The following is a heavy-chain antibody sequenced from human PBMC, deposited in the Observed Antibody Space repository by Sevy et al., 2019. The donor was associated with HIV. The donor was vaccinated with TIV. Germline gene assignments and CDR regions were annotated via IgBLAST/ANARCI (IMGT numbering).Heavy chain of an antibody. CDR2: MNPNSGKT. Sequence: ASVKDSCKASGYTFTNYEINWVRQATGQGLEWMGWMNPNSGKTGYAPQFHGRVTMTRNTSLNIAYMELSSLRSDDTAVYYCARDEQRPYYYGSGNMGHWGQGTLVTVSS. J-gene: IGHJ4*02. V-gene: IGHV1-8*01. CDR1: GYTFTNYE. D-gene: IGHD3-10*01. CDR3: ARDEQRPYYYGSGNMGH.